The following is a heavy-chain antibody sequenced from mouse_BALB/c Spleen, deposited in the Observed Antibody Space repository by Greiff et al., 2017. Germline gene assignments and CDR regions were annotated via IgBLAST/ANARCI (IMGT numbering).Heavy chain of an antibody. Sequence: VQLQQPGAELVKPGASVKLSCKASGYTFTSYWMHWVKQRPGQGLEWIGEIDPSDSYTNYNQKFKGKATLTVDKSSSTAYMQLSSLTSEDSAVYYCARLPLNYFDYWGQGTTLTVSS. CDR3: ARLPLNYFDY. CDR1: GYTFTSYW. CDR2: IDPSDSYT. J-gene: IGHJ2*01. V-gene: IGHV1-69*02.